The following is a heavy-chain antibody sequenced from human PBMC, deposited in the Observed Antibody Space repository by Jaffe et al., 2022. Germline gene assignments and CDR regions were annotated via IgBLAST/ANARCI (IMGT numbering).Heavy chain of an antibody. V-gene: IGHV1-2*06. CDR1: GYTFTGYY. D-gene: IGHD3-10*01. CDR3: ARAPQPPQYYYGSGSYYNVGTDY. Sequence: QVQLVQSGAEVKKPGASVKVSCKASGYTFTGYYMHWVRQAPGQGLEWMGRINPNSGGTNYAQKFQGRVTMTRDTSISTAYMELSRLRSDDTAVYYCARAPQPPQYYYGSGSYYNVGTDYWGQGTLVTVSS. J-gene: IGHJ4*02. CDR2: INPNSGGT.